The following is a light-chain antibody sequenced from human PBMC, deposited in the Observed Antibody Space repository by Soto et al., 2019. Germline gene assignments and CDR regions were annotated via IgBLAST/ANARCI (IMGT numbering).Light chain of an antibody. J-gene: IGKJ5*01. CDR3: QQYGSSPRIS. Sequence: EIVVTQSPGTLSLSPGERATLSCRAIQSVISTYLAWYQQKPGQAPRLLIYGASSRATGIPDRFSGSGSGTDFTLTISRLEPEEFAVYYCQQYGSSPRISFGQGTRLENK. CDR1: QSVISTY. CDR2: GAS. V-gene: IGKV3-20*01.